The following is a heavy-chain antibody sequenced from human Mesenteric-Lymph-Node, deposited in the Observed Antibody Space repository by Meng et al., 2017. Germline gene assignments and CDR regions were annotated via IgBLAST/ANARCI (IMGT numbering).Heavy chain of an antibody. CDR3: ARKQQLVLDYGMDV. V-gene: IGHV3-21*01. CDR1: GFTFSSYS. D-gene: IGHD6-13*01. Sequence: GESLKISCAASGFTFSSYSMNWVRQAPGKGLEWVSSISSSSSYIYYADSVKGRFTISRDNAKNSLYLQMNSLRAEDTAVYYCARKQQLVLDYGMDVWGQGTTVTVSS. CDR2: ISSSSSYI. J-gene: IGHJ6*02.